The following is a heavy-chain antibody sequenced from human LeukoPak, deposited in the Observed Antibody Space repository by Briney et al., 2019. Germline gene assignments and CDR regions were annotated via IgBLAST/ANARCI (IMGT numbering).Heavy chain of an antibody. V-gene: IGHV4-59*01. J-gene: IGHJ6*03. CDR2: IYYSGST. D-gene: IGHD2-2*02. Sequence: SETLSLTCTVSGGSISSYYWSWIRQPPGKGLEWIGYIYYSGSTNYNPSFKSRVTISVDTSKNQFSLKLSSVTAADTAVYYCARGQNIVVVPAAIYDYYYYMDVWGKGTTVTISS. CDR1: GGSISSYY. CDR3: ARGQNIVVVPAAIYDYYYYMDV.